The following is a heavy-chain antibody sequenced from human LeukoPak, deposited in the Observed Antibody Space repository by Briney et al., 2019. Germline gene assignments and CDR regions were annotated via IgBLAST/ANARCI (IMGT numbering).Heavy chain of an antibody. V-gene: IGHV4-39*01. CDR2: IYYSGST. D-gene: IGHD3-22*01. J-gene: IGHJ1*01. CDR1: GGSISSSGYY. Sequence: PSETLSLTCTVSGGSISSSGYYWGWIRQPPGKGLEWIASIYYSGSTYYNASLKSRLFISVDTSNNQFSLRLSFVTAADTAVYYCARRRYYDATGYLDWGQGTLITVSS. CDR3: ARRRYYDATGYLD.